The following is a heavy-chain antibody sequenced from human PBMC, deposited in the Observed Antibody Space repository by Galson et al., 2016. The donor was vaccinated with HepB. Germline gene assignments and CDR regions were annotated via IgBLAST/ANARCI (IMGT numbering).Heavy chain of an antibody. Sequence: SLRLSCAASGFSFSSYWMHWVRQAPGKGLVWVSQINNDGSDATYADSVKGRFTASRDNANNMLYLQMNSLRVEDTAVYYCPSLVVEDFWGQGALVTVSS. V-gene: IGHV3-74*03. J-gene: IGHJ4*02. D-gene: IGHD2-15*01. CDR1: GFSFSSYW. CDR3: PSLVVEDF. CDR2: INNDGSDA.